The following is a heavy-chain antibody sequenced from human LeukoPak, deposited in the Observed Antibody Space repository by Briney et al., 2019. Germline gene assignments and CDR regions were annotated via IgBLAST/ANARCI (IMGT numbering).Heavy chain of an antibody. CDR2: INPNTGAT. D-gene: IGHD3-10*01. Sequence: ASVKVSCKASGYTFTGYYIHWVRQAPGPGLEWMGWINPNTGATNYAQNFQGRVTKTRDTSNSTAYMELSSLTSDDTAVYYCARPTLQTLGAWGQGTLVTVSS. J-gene: IGHJ5*02. CDR1: GYTFTGYY. V-gene: IGHV1-2*02. CDR3: ARPTLQTLGA.